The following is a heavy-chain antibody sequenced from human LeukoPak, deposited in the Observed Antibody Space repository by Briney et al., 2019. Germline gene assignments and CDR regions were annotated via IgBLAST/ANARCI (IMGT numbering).Heavy chain of an antibody. Sequence: ASVKVSCKASGYTFTSYGISWVRQAPGQGLEWMGWISAYNGNTNYAQKLQGRVTMTTDTSTSTAYMELRSLRSDGTAVYYCARERPSGSYWGDGYFDYWGQGTLVTVSS. CDR1: GYTFTSYG. V-gene: IGHV1-18*01. D-gene: IGHD1-26*01. CDR3: ARERPSGSYWGDGYFDY. CDR2: ISAYNGNT. J-gene: IGHJ4*02.